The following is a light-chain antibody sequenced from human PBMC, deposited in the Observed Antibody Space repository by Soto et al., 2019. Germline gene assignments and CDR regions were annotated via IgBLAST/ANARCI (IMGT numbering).Light chain of an antibody. CDR3: QQYNSFFTLT. Sequence: DIQMTQSPSSLSASIGDRVTITCRASQTIIGYLNWYQQKPGKVPKLXXYAASSLQSGVPSSFSGSGSGTDFTLTISSLQPDDFATYDGQQYNSFFTLTFGGGTKVDIK. J-gene: IGKJ4*01. CDR2: AAS. CDR1: QTIIGY. V-gene: IGKV1-39*01.